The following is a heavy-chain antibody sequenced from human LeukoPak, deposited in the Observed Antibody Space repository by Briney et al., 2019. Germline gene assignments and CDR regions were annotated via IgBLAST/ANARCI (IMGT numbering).Heavy chain of an antibody. CDR1: GFTFSSYA. D-gene: IGHD6-6*01. CDR2: ISGSGGST. Sequence: GGSLRLSCAASGFTFSSYAMSWVRQAPGKGLEWVSAISGSGGSTYYADSVKGRFTISRDNSKNTLYLQMNSLRAEDTAVYYRAKELVLTGYYYCGMDVWGQGTTITVSS. V-gene: IGHV3-23*01. CDR3: AKELVLTGYYYCGMDV. J-gene: IGHJ6*02.